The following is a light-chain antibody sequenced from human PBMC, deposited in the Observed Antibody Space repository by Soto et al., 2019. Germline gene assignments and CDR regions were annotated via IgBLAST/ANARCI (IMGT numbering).Light chain of an antibody. CDR1: QSITNC. J-gene: IGKJ2*01. V-gene: IGKV1-5*03. CDR2: DAS. Sequence: DIQMTQSPSTLSASVGDRVTITCRASQSITNCLAWYQQKPGKAPKLLIFDASSLRSGVPSRFSGSGSGTEFTLTLSSLQPEDFATYYCQQHNPYSPYTFGQGTKLEI. CDR3: QQHNPYSPYT.